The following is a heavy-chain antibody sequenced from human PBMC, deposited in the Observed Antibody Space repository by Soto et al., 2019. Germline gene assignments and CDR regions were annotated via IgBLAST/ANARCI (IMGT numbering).Heavy chain of an antibody. CDR3: AKDSSACRNWNDCDWFDP. Sequence: GGSLRLSCAASGFTFSSYGMHWVRQAPGKGLEWVAVISYDGSNKYYADSVKGRFTISRDNSKNTLYLQMNSLRAEDTAVYYCAKDSSACRNWNDCDWFDPWGQGTLVTVSS. V-gene: IGHV3-30*18. J-gene: IGHJ5*02. CDR1: GFTFSSYG. D-gene: IGHD1-1*01. CDR2: ISYDGSNK.